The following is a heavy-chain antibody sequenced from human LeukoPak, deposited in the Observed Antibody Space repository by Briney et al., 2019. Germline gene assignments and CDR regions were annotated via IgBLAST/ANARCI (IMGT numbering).Heavy chain of an antibody. V-gene: IGHV4-39*01. Sequence: SGTLSLTCTVSGGSISSSSYYWGWIRQPPGKGLEGIGSFYYSGSTYYNPSLKSRVTISVDSSKNQFSLKLSSVPAADTAVYYCARHYYDSSGYNRGYHYWGQGTLVTVSS. CDR2: FYYSGST. CDR1: GGSISSSSYY. J-gene: IGHJ4*02. CDR3: ARHYYDSSGYNRGYHY. D-gene: IGHD3-22*01.